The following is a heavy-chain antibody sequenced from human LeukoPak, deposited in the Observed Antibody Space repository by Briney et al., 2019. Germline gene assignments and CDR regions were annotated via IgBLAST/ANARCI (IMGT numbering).Heavy chain of an antibody. D-gene: IGHD3-10*01. CDR3: AKRASGSGTSLYYFDY. V-gene: IGHV3-23*01. J-gene: IGHJ4*02. CDR1: GFTFSVAA. Sequence: GGSLRLSCAASGFTFSVAAMTWVRQAPGKGLEWVSVISNSGGSTFYADSVKGRFTISRDNSKNTLYLQMNSLRAEDTAVYYCAKRASGSGTSLYYFDYWGQGTLVTVSS. CDR2: ISNSGGST.